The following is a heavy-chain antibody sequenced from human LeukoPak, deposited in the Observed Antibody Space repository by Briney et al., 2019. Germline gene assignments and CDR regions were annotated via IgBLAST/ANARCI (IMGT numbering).Heavy chain of an antibody. Sequence: GASVKVSCKASGYTFTGYYMHWVRQAPGQGLEWMGWISVYNGNTNYAQKLQGRVTMTTDTSTTTADMELRSLRSDDTAVYYCARVSRGDYGDHFDYWGQGTLVTVSS. CDR1: GYTFTGYY. CDR3: ARVSRGDYGDHFDY. CDR2: ISVYNGNT. J-gene: IGHJ4*02. V-gene: IGHV1-18*04. D-gene: IGHD4-17*01.